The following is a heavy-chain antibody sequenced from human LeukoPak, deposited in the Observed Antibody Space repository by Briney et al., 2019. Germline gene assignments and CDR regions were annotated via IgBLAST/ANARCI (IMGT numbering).Heavy chain of an antibody. V-gene: IGHV3-49*04. Sequence: GGSLRLSCTASGFTFGGYAMSWVRQAPGKGLEWVGFIRSKAYGGTTQYAASVKGRFTISRDDSKSIAYLQMNSLKTEDTAVYYCTRDRPGAGSGSYYLSYFHCYYMDVWGKGTTVTISS. CDR1: GFTFGGYA. CDR3: TRDRPGAGSGSYYLSYFHCYYMDV. D-gene: IGHD3-10*01. CDR2: IRSKAYGGTT. J-gene: IGHJ6*03.